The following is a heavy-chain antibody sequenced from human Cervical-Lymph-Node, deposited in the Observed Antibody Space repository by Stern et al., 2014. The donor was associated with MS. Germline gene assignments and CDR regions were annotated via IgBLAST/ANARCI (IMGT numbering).Heavy chain of an antibody. CDR1: GYIFTNYG. V-gene: IGHV1-18*01. D-gene: IGHD3-16*02. CDR2: VSTYHGKT. CDR3: ARTLYDNVWGTFRKMDY. Sequence: QVQLVQSGAEVKKPGASVKVSCKVSGYIFTNYGITWVRQAPGQGLEWMGWVSTYHGKTNYAQKLQGRVTMTTDTSTDTAYLELRSLISDDTAVYYCARTLYDNVWGTFRKMDYWGQGTLLTVSS. J-gene: IGHJ4*02.